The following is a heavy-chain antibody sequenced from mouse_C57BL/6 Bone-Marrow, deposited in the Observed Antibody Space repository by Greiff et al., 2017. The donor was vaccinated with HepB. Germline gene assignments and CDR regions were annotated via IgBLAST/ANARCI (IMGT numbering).Heavy chain of an antibody. J-gene: IGHJ1*03. Sequence: EVQLVESGGGLVKPGGSLKLSCAASGFTFSSYAMSWVRQTPEKRLEWVATISDGGSYTYYPDNVKGRFTISRDNAKNNLYLQMSHLKSEDTAMYYCARDSSITTVVACYWYFDVWGTGTTVTVSS. D-gene: IGHD1-1*01. V-gene: IGHV5-4*01. CDR3: ARDSSITTVVACYWYFDV. CDR1: GFTFSSYA. CDR2: ISDGGSYT.